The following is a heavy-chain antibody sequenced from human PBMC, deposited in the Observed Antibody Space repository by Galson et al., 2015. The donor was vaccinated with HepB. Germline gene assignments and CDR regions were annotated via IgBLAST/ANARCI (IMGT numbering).Heavy chain of an antibody. CDR3: ASLDGYCSGGSCFDY. J-gene: IGHJ4*02. V-gene: IGHV1-2*06. CDR1: GYTFTGYY. CDR2: INPNSGGT. Sequence: SVKVSCKASGYTFTGYYMHWVRQAPGQGLEWMGRINPNSGGTNYAQKLQGRVTMTRDTSISTAYMELSRLRSDDTAVYYCASLDGYCSGGSCFDYWGQGTLVTVSS. D-gene: IGHD2-15*01.